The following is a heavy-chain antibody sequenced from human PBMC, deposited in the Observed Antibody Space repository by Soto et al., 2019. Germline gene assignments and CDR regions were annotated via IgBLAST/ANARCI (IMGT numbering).Heavy chain of an antibody. D-gene: IGHD3-10*01. V-gene: IGHV4-34*01. J-gene: IGHJ4*02. Sequence: SETLSLTCAVYGGSSSGYYWSWIRQPPGKGLEWIGEINHSGSTNYNPSLKSRVTISVDTSKNQFSLKLSSVTAADTAVYYCAGLKIQRGHPTMVRGVVQFDYWGQGTLVTVSS. CDR1: GGSSSGYY. CDR3: AGLKIQRGHPTMVRGVVQFDY. CDR2: INHSGST.